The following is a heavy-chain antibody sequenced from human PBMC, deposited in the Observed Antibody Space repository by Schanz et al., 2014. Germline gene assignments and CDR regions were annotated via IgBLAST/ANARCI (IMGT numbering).Heavy chain of an antibody. Sequence: QVQLVESGGGVVQPGRSLRLSCATSGFTFSSYGMHWVRQAPGKGLEWVSVIDTGDRTNYADSVKGRFTISRDKSKNTLYLQMNSLRVEDTAVYYCARVVVVTANWFDPWGQGTLVSVSS. CDR2: IDTGDRT. J-gene: IGHJ5*02. V-gene: IGHV3-NL1*01. D-gene: IGHD2-21*02. CDR3: ARVVVVTANWFDP. CDR1: GFTFSSYG.